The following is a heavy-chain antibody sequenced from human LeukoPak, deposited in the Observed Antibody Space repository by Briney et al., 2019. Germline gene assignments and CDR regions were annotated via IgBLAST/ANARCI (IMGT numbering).Heavy chain of an antibody. D-gene: IGHD5-12*01. CDR3: AKVTQTVDSPHHDVAFDI. CDR2: IYYSGST. Sequence: SETLSLTCTVSGGSISSSSYYWGWIRQPPGKGLEWIGSIYYSGSTYYNPSLKSRVTISVDTSKNQFSLKLSSVTAADTAVYYCAKVTQTVDSPHHDVAFDIWAKGQWSPSLQ. CDR1: GGSISSSSYY. V-gene: IGHV4-39*07. J-gene: IGHJ3*02.